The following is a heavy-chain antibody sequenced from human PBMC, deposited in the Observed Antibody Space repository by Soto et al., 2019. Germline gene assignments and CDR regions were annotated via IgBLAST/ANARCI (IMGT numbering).Heavy chain of an antibody. Sequence: PSVKVSCKASGYSFTIYGITWVRQAPGQGLEWMGWISTYDGNTNYAQNFQGRVSMARDTSTSTAYMELRSLRSDDTAVYYCARDRGRSCIGGICPFDYSGQVTLVTGSS. V-gene: IGHV1-18*01. CDR3: ARDRGRSCIGGICPFDY. CDR2: ISTYDGNT. J-gene: IGHJ4*02. D-gene: IGHD2-15*01. CDR1: GYSFTIYG.